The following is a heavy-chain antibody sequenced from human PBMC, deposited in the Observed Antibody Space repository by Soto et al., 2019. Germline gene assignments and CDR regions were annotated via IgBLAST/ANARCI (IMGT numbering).Heavy chain of an antibody. CDR1: GYTFTSYG. J-gene: IGHJ4*02. V-gene: IGHV1-18*01. CDR2: ISAYNGNT. D-gene: IGHD6-19*01. Sequence: ASVKVSCKASGYTFTSYGISWVRQAPGQGLEWMGWISAYNGNTNYAQKLQGRVTMTTDTSTSTAYMELRSLRSEDTAVYFCARRDGIAVAGILDYWGQGTPVTVSS. CDR3: ARRDGIAVAGILDY.